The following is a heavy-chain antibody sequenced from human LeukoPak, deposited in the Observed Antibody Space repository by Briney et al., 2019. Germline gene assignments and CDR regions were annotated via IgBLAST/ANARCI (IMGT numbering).Heavy chain of an antibody. V-gene: IGHV3-64*01. D-gene: IGHD3-10*01. Sequence: PGGSLRLSCADSGFTFSSYAMHWVRQAPGKGLEYVSAISSDGGSTYYANSVKGRFTISRDNSKNTLYLQMGSLRAEDMAVYCCARGTHYYGSGSYYNEPLDYWGQGTLVTVSS. J-gene: IGHJ4*02. CDR3: ARGTHYYGSGSYYNEPLDY. CDR1: GFTFSSYA. CDR2: ISSDGGST.